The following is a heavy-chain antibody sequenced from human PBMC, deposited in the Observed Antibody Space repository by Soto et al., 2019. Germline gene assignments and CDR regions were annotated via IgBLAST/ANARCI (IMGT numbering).Heavy chain of an antibody. J-gene: IGHJ4*02. CDR1: GFTISPFA. CDR2: ISASSDYT. CDR3: AKDVRGGSPRPDY. D-gene: IGHD3-10*01. Sequence: EVQLLESGGGLIQPGESLRLSCVASGFTISPFAMSWVRQPPGKGLEWVSGISASSDYTFYADSVSGRFTVSRDNSKNTVSLQMNNLRVEDTALYYCAKDVRGGSPRPDYWGLGTLVTVSS. V-gene: IGHV3-23*01.